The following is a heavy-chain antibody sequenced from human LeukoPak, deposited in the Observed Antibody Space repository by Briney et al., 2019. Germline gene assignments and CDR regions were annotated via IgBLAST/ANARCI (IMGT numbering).Heavy chain of an antibody. CDR2: ISSSSSYI. J-gene: IGHJ4*02. CDR1: GFTFSSYS. Sequence: GGSLRLSCAASGFTFSSYSMNWVRQAPGKGLEWVSSISSSSSYIYYADSVKGRFTISRDNAKNSLYLQMNSLRAEDTAVYYCARGGIAVAVPVAYWGQGTLVTVSS. CDR3: ARGGIAVAVPVAY. V-gene: IGHV3-21*01. D-gene: IGHD6-19*01.